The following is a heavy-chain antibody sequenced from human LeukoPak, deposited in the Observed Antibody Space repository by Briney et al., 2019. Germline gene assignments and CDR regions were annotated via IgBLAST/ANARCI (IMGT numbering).Heavy chain of an antibody. CDR1: GGSLRSGSHY. CDR3: ARHLNIVFWNGRFDS. J-gene: IGHJ4*02. V-gene: IGHV4-61*09. D-gene: IGHD3-3*01. Sequence: KSSETLSLTCTVSGGSLRSGSHYWSWVRQPGGEWLEWIGQIYVSGTTNSNPSLTGRVTISVDTSKNQFSLNLSSVTAADTAVYYCARHLNIVFWNGRFDSWGQGTLVTVSS. CDR2: IYVSGTT.